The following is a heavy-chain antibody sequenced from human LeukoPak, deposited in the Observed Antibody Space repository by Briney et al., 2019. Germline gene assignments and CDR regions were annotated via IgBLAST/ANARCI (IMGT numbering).Heavy chain of an antibody. J-gene: IGHJ4*02. V-gene: IGHV3-23*01. CDR2: IRSTGDT. Sequence: GGSLRLSCTASGFAFGDYAMSWVRQAPGKGLEWVSDIRSTGDTYYAESVKGRFTISRDNSKNTLYLQMNSLRADDTALYYASGHGSSSYWGQGTLVTVSS. CDR3: SGHGSSSY. D-gene: IGHD6-13*01. CDR1: GFAFGDYA.